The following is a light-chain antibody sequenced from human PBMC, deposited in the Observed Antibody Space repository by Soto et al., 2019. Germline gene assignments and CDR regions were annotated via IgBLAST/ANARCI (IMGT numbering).Light chain of an antibody. CDR1: GDITNY. Sequence: DIHLTQSPSSLSASVGDRVTITCRASGDITNYLAWYQQKPGKVPKLLIHTASTLRSGVPPRFRGSASGTDFTLTISSLQPEGVATYYCQKYDSAPWTFGQGTKVEIK. CDR2: TAS. J-gene: IGKJ1*01. V-gene: IGKV1-27*01. CDR3: QKYDSAPWT.